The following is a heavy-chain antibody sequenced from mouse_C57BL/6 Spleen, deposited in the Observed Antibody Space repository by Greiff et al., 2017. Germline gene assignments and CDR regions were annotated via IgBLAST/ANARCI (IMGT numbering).Heavy chain of an antibody. V-gene: IGHV1-82*01. CDR3: AIGSSYDAMDY. Sequence: QVQLKESGPELVKPGASVKISCKASGYAFSSSWMNWVKQRPGKGLEWIGRIYPGDGDTNYNGKFKGKATLTADKSSSTAYMQLSSLTSEDSAVYFCAIGSSYDAMDYWGQGTSVTVSS. D-gene: IGHD1-1*01. J-gene: IGHJ4*01. CDR1: GYAFSSSW. CDR2: IYPGDGDT.